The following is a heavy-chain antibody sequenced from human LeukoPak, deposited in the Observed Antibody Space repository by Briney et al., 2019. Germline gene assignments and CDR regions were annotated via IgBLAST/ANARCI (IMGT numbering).Heavy chain of an antibody. CDR1: GYTLTELS. Sequence: GASVKVSCKVSGYTLTELSMHWVRQAPGQGLEWMGWINPNSGGTNYAQKFQGRVTMTRDTSISTAYMELSRLRSDDTAVYYCARDRMYCSSTSCYAYWFDPWGQGTLVTVSS. V-gene: IGHV1-2*02. D-gene: IGHD2-2*01. CDR3: ARDRMYCSSTSCYAYWFDP. CDR2: INPNSGGT. J-gene: IGHJ5*02.